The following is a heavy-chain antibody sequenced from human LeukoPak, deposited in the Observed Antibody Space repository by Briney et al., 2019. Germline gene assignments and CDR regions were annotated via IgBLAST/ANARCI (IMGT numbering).Heavy chain of an antibody. J-gene: IGHJ5*02. CDR3: ARAVSGWFDP. Sequence: SETLSLTCTVSDGSISSYYWSWIRQPPGKGLEWIGYIYYSGSTNYNPSLKSRVTISVDTSKNQFSLKLSSVTAADTAVYYCARAVSGWFDPWGQGTLVTVSS. V-gene: IGHV4-59*01. CDR2: IYYSGST. CDR1: DGSISSYY. D-gene: IGHD4-11*01.